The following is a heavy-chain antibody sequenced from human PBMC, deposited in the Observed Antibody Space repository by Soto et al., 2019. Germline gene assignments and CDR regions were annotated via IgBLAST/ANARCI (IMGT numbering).Heavy chain of an antibody. CDR3: AYRPVALVSGWNFDF. Sequence: QITLKESGPTLVIPTQTLTLTCTFSGFSRNTRGVGVGWIRQPPGKALEWVALIHWDDEKRYSPSLRNTLTTTQDTYKNQAVLIMSTMGPVDTATYYCAYRPVALVSGWNFDFWGQGILVTVSS. CDR1: GFSRNTRGVG. D-gene: IGHD6-19*01. CDR2: IHWDDEK. V-gene: IGHV2-5*02. J-gene: IGHJ4*02.